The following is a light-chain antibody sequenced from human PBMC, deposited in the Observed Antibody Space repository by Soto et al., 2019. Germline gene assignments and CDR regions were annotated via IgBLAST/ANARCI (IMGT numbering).Light chain of an antibody. J-gene: IGKJ3*01. CDR2: DAS. Sequence: DIQMTQSPSTLSASVGDRVTITCRASQSISIWLAWYQQKPGKAPKLLIYDASRFESVDPSRFSGSGSGTEFTLTISSLQPDDFGTYYCQQYNSTRPTFGPGTKVDIK. V-gene: IGKV1-5*01. CDR3: QQYNSTRPT. CDR1: QSISIW.